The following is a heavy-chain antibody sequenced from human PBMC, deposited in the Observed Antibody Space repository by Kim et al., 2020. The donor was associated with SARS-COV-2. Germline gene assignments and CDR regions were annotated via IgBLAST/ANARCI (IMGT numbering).Heavy chain of an antibody. D-gene: IGHD3-10*01. V-gene: IGHV1-58*01. Sequence: GNTNYAQKFQERVTITRDMSTSTAYMELSSLRSEDTAVYYCLGSGSYRGYWGQGTLVTVSS. J-gene: IGHJ4*02. CDR2: GNT. CDR3: LGSGSYRGY.